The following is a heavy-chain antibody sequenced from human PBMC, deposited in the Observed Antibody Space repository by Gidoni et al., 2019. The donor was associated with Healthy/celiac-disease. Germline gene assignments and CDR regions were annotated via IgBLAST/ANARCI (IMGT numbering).Heavy chain of an antibody. J-gene: IGHJ4*02. CDR2: ISGSGGST. D-gene: IGHD3-3*01. CDR1: GFTFSSYA. Sequence: EVQLLESGGGLVQPGGSLRLSCAASGFTFSSYAMSWVRQAPGKGLAWVSAISGSGGSTYYADSVKGRFTISRDNSKNTLYLQMNSLRAEDTAVYYCAKGDYDFWSGYPPGDYWGQGTLVTVSS. CDR3: AKGDYDFWSGYPPGDY. V-gene: IGHV3-23*01.